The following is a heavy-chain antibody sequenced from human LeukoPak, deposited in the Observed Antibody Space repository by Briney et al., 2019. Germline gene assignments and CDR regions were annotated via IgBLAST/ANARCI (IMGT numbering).Heavy chain of an antibody. J-gene: IGHJ5*02. CDR2: IDWDDDK. Sequence: ESGPALVKPTQPLTLTCTFSGFSLRTSGMCVSWIRQPPGKALEWLALIDWDDDKYYSTSLKTRLTISKDTSKNQVVLTMTNMDPVDTATYYCARMRYYYGSIDPWGQGTLVTVSS. CDR3: ARMRYYYGSIDP. V-gene: IGHV2-70*01. CDR1: GFSLRTSGMC. D-gene: IGHD3-10*01.